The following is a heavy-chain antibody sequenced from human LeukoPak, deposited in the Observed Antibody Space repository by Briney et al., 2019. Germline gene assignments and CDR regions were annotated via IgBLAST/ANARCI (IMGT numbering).Heavy chain of an antibody. CDR2: ISYDGSNK. CDR1: SSTFSRYG. Sequence: GRSLSLSCAPSSSTFSRYGTHCARHAPGKGRGWLPVISYDGSNKYYADSVKGRFTISRDNSKNTLYLQMNSLRAEDTAVYYCAKDRALHDGGALPSYWGQGTLVTVSS. V-gene: IGHV3-30*18. D-gene: IGHD4-23*01. J-gene: IGHJ4*02. CDR3: AKDRALHDGGALPSY.